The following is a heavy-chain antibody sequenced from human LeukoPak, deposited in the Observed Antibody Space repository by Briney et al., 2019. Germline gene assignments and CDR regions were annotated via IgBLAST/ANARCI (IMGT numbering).Heavy chain of an antibody. J-gene: IGHJ5*02. D-gene: IGHD4-17*01. CDR2: ISGSGGST. Sequence: GGSLRLSCEASGFTFTTYSMTWVRQAPGKGLEWVSAISGSGGSTYYADSVKGRFTISRDNSKNTLYLQMNSLRAEDTAVYYCAKDSPSPTVTTDSFLNWFDPWGQGTLVTVSS. CDR1: GFTFTTYS. V-gene: IGHV3-23*01. CDR3: AKDSPSPTVTTDSFLNWFDP.